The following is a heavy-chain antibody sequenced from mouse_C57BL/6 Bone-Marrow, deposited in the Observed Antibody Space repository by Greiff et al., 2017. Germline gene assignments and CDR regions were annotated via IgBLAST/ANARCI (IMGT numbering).Heavy chain of an antibody. CDR2: INPSSGYT. CDR3: ARSDYYGSSYDWYFDV. D-gene: IGHD1-1*01. CDR1: GYTFTSYW. V-gene: IGHV1-7*01. J-gene: IGHJ1*03. Sequence: VQLQQSGAELAKPGASVKLSCKASGYTFTSYWMHWVKQRPGQGLEWIGYINPSSGYTKYNQKFKDKATLTVDKSSSTAYMQLSSLTYDDSAVYYCARSDYYGSSYDWYFDVWGTGTTVTVSS.